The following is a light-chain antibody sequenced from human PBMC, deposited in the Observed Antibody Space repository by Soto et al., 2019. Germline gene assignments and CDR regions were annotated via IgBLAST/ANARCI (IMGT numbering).Light chain of an antibody. CDR3: QQYSRYSPWA. CDR1: ERIGSW. Sequence: DIQMTQSPSTLSASVGDRVTITCRASERIGSWVAWYQQKPGKAPKLLIYKASSLQSGVPSRFSDSGSGTEFTLTINNLQPDDFATYYCQQYSRYSPWAFGQGTKVEIK. CDR2: KAS. J-gene: IGKJ1*01. V-gene: IGKV1-5*03.